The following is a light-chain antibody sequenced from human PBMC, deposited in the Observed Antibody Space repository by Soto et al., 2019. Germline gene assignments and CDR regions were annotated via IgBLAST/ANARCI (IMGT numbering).Light chain of an antibody. CDR3: QQSYSTPQT. CDR2: AAS. J-gene: IGKJ1*01. CDR1: QGISSY. Sequence: DVQMTQSPSSLSASVGDRVTITCRASQGISSYLNWYQQKPGKAPKLLIYAASSLQSGVPSRFSGSGSGTDFTLTISSLQPEDFATYYCQQSYSTPQTFGQGTMVDI. V-gene: IGKV1-39*01.